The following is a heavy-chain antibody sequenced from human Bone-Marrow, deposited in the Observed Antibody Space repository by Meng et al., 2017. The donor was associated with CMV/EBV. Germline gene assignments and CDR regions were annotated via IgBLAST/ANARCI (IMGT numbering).Heavy chain of an antibody. D-gene: IGHD3-22*01. V-gene: IGHV4-4*02. CDR3: ARVRSYYDSSGYYRNWFDP. Sequence: RSSNRWSWVRQPPGKGLEWIGEIYHSGSTNYNPSLKSRVTISVDKSKNQFSLKLSSVTAAGTAVYYCARVRSYYDSSGYYRNWFDPWGQGTLVTVSS. CDR1: RSSNR. CDR2: IYHSGST. J-gene: IGHJ5*02.